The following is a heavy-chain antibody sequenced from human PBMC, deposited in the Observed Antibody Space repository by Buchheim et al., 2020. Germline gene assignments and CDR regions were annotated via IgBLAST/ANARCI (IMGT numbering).Heavy chain of an antibody. CDR2: ISSSTTTI. J-gene: IGHJ4*02. CDR1: GFTFSSYA. V-gene: IGHV3-48*02. D-gene: IGHD6-25*01. CDR3: ARDRLGGGF. Sequence: EIQLVESGGDLVQPGGSLRLSCAASGFTFSSYAMNWVRQGPGKGLEWIAYISSSTTTIYYADSVEGRFTVSRDNDRNSLYLQRDSLRDEDTAVYYCARDRLGGGFWGQGTL.